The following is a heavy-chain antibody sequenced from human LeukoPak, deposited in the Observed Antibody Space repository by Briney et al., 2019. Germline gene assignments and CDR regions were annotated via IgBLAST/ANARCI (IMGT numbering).Heavy chain of an antibody. Sequence: ASVKVSCKASGYTFINYAISWVRQAPGQGLEWMGWISAYNGNTNYAQKLQGRVTMTTDTSTSTAHMEPRSLRSDDAAVYYCARVGYYGSGSYYNGAFDIWGQGTMVTVSS. CDR2: ISAYNGNT. V-gene: IGHV1-18*01. CDR3: ARVGYYGSGSYYNGAFDI. CDR1: GYTFINYA. J-gene: IGHJ3*02. D-gene: IGHD3-10*01.